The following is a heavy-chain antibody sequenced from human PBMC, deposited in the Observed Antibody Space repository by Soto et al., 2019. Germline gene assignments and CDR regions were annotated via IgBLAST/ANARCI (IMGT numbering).Heavy chain of an antibody. Sequence: QVQLVQSGAEVKKPGASVKVSCKASGYIFTNHYIHWVRQAPGQGLEWMGIINPGGGSTTYLQKFQGTIARSRDPCTSTVYKELSSLRSEDMAVYLRARADYYDSSGFYYDCWGQGSLVTVSS. CDR1: GYIFTNHY. V-gene: IGHV1-46*01. CDR2: INPGGGST. J-gene: IGHJ4*02. CDR3: ARADYYDSSGFYYDC. D-gene: IGHD3-22*01.